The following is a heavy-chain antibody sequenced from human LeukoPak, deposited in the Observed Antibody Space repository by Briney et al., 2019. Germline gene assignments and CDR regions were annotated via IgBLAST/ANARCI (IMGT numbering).Heavy chain of an antibody. CDR2: IYYSGST. CDR3: ARDAPPYGGYFDY. CDR1: GGSISSYY. D-gene: IGHD4/OR15-4a*01. J-gene: IGHJ4*02. V-gene: IGHV4-59*01. Sequence: PSETLSLTCTVSGGSISSYYWSWIRQPPGKGLEWIGYIYYSGSTNYNPSLKSRVTISVDTSKNQFSLKLSSVTAADTAVYYCARDAPPYGGYFDYWGQGTLATVSS.